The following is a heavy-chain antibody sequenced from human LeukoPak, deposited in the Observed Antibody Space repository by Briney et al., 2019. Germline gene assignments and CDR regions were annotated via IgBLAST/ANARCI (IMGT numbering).Heavy chain of an antibody. CDR2: MNPSSGVT. CDR1: GYTFSGYQ. CDR3: ASRAASVTLGY. Sequence: EASVKVSCKASGYTFSGYQVHWLRQAPGQGLEWLGRMNPSSGVTNYAQKFQGRVTMTRDTSINTAYLYLSALKSDDTAVYYCASRAASVTLGYWGQGTLVTVSS. J-gene: IGHJ4*02. D-gene: IGHD2-15*01. V-gene: IGHV1-2*06.